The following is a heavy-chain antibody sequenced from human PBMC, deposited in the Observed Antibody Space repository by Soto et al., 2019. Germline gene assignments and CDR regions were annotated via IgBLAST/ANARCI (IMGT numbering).Heavy chain of an antibody. CDR2: INPSGGST. CDR3: ARDRLYGDYPPGYYYGMDV. J-gene: IGHJ6*02. CDR1: GYTFTSYY. Sequence: APVEVSCKASGYTFTSYYMHWVRQAPGQGLGWMGIINPSGGSTSYAQKFQGRVTMTRDTSTSTVYMELSSLRSEDTAVYYCARDRLYGDYPPGYYYGMDVWGQGTTVTVSS. D-gene: IGHD4-17*01. V-gene: IGHV1-46*01.